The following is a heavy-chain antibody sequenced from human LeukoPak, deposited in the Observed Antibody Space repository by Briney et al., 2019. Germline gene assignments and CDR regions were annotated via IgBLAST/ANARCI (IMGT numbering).Heavy chain of an antibody. CDR3: ARGGRIAAAPFDY. Sequence: GGSLRLSCAASGFTFSSYGMHWVRQAPGKGLEWVAVIWYDGSNKYYADSVKGRFTISRDNSRNTLYLQMNSLRAEDTAVYYCARGGRIAAAPFDYWGQGTLVTVSS. J-gene: IGHJ4*02. D-gene: IGHD6-13*01. CDR2: IWYDGSNK. CDR1: GFTFSSYG. V-gene: IGHV3-33*01.